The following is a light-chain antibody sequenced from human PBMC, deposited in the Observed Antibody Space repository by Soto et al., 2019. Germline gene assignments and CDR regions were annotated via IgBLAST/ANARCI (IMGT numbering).Light chain of an antibody. J-gene: IGKJ3*01. CDR2: GAS. CDR1: QSVSSSY. V-gene: IGKV3-20*01. CDR3: QQYGSSPRFT. Sequence: EIVLTQSPGTLSLSPGERATLSCRASQSVSSSYLAWYQQKPGQAPRLLIYGASSRATGIPDRFSGSGSGTDFTLIISRLEPEDFAVYYCQQYGSSPRFTVGPGTKVDIK.